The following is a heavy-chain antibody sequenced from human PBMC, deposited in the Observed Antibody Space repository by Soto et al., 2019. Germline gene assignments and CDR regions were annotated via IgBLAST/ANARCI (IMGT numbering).Heavy chain of an antibody. J-gene: IGHJ6*03. Sequence: PSETLSLTCTVSGGSISSYYWSWIRQPPGKGLEWIGYIYYSGSTNYNPSLKSRVTISVDTSKNQFSLKLSSVTAADTAVYYCARALQLRYFDQNYYYYYYMDVWGKGTTVTVS. D-gene: IGHD3-9*01. CDR1: GGSISSYY. V-gene: IGHV4-59*01. CDR3: ARALQLRYFDQNYYYYYYMDV. CDR2: IYYSGST.